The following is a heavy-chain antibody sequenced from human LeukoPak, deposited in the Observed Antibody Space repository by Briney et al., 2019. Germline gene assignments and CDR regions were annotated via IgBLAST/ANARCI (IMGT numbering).Heavy chain of an antibody. Sequence: GGSLRLSCAASGFTVSSSFINWVRQAPGKGLEWVSYISSSSSTIYYADSVKGRFTISRDNAKNSLYLQMNSLRDEDTAVYYCARGRGSGTANADYWGQGTLVTVSS. CDR1: GFTVSSSF. V-gene: IGHV3-48*02. CDR3: ARGRGSGTANADY. CDR2: ISSSSSTI. J-gene: IGHJ4*02. D-gene: IGHD3-10*01.